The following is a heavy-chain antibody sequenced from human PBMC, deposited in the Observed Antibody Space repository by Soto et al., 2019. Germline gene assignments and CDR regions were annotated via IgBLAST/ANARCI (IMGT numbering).Heavy chain of an antibody. Sequence: QVQLVQSGAEVRRPGGSVRISCKTSGYNFNTYGIIRVRQAPGQGLEWIGWISGYNGYTKYAQSLEDRVTLSTDTSTSTAYLELRSLRSGDTAFYFCARDRDYSHTDADIDFWGQGTLVTVSS. D-gene: IGHD3-16*01. CDR3: ARDRDYSHTDADIDF. J-gene: IGHJ4*02. V-gene: IGHV1-18*01. CDR1: GYNFNTYG. CDR2: ISGYNGYT.